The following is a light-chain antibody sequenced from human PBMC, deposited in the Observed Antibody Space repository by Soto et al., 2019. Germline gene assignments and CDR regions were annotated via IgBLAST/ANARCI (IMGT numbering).Light chain of an antibody. J-gene: IGKJ1*01. Sequence: DIQMTHSPSTLSGSVGDRVTITFRASQTISSWLAWYQQKPGKAPKLLIYKASTLKSGVPSRFSGSGSGTEFTLTISSLQPDDFATYYCQKYNSAPWTFGQGTKVDIK. CDR1: QTISSW. V-gene: IGKV1-5*03. CDR3: QKYNSAPWT. CDR2: KAS.